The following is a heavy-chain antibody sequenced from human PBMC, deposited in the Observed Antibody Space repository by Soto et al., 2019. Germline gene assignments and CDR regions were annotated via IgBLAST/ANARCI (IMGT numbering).Heavy chain of an antibody. D-gene: IGHD1-26*01. V-gene: IGHV4-4*07. CDR2: IYSSGSA. J-gene: IGHJ4*02. Sequence: QVHLQESGPRLLKSSETLSLTCTVSGGSIYSYSWTWSRQPAGKGLEWIGHIYSSGSANYNPSLKTPLAMSPDTSKNQFSLKLNSITAADTAVYYCATIVGPNDSWGQGTLVTFPP. CDR1: GGSIYSYS. CDR3: ATIVGPNDS.